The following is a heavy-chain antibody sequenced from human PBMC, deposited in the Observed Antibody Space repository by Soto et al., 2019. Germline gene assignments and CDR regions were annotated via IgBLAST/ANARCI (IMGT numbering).Heavy chain of an antibody. V-gene: IGHV1-3*01. CDR2: INAGNGNT. D-gene: IGHD2-2*01. CDR3: ARVRRYCSSTSCNYYYGMDV. Sequence: ASVKVSCKASGYTFTSYAMHWVRQAPGRRLEWMGWINAGNGNTKYSQKFQGRVTITRDTSASTAYMELSSLRSEDTAVYYCARVRRYCSSTSCNYYYGMDVWGQGTTVTVSS. CDR1: GYTFTSYA. J-gene: IGHJ6*02.